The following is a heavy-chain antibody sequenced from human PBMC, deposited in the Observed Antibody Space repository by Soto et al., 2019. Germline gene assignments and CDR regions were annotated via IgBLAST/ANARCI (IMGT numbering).Heavy chain of an antibody. CDR1: GYTFTSYD. Sequence: QVQLVQSGAEVKKPGASVKVYCKASGYTFTSYDINWVRQATGQGLEWMGWRNPNSGNTGYAQKFQGRVTMTRNTSISTAYMELSSLRSEDTAVYYCARGANYYGSGRSYWFDPWCQGTLVTVSS. CDR3: ARGANYYGSGRSYWFDP. D-gene: IGHD3-10*01. CDR2: RNPNSGNT. V-gene: IGHV1-8*01. J-gene: IGHJ5*02.